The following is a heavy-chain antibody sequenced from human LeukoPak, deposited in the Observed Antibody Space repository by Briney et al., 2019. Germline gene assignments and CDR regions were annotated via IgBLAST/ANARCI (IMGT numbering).Heavy chain of an antibody. Sequence: SETLSLTCAVYGGSFSGYYWSWIRRPPGKGLEWIGEINHSGSTNYNPSLKSRVTISVDTSKNQFSLKLSSVTAADTAVYYCARGQTIVGATGDFWGQGTLVTVSS. CDR1: GGSFSGYY. CDR3: ARGQTIVGATGDF. V-gene: IGHV4-34*01. CDR2: INHSGST. D-gene: IGHD1-26*01. J-gene: IGHJ4*02.